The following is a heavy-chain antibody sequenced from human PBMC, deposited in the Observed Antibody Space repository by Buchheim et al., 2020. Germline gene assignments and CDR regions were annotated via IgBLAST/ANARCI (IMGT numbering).Heavy chain of an antibody. CDR3: ARMVDTAVATTFYFDC. D-gene: IGHD5-18*01. CDR2: TYHSGST. V-gene: IGHV4-31*03. J-gene: IGHJ4*02. Sequence: QVQLQESGPGLVKPSQTLSLTCTVSGGSISSGGYYWSWIRQHPGKGPEWIGYTYHSGSTYYNPSLKSRVTISVDTSKNQFSLKLSSVTAADTAVYYCARMVDTAVATTFYFDCWGQGTL. CDR1: GGSISSGGYY.